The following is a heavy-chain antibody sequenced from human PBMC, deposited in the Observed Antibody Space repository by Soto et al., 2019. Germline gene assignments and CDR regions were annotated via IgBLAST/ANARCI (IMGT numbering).Heavy chain of an antibody. V-gene: IGHV3-33*01. CDR2: IWYDGSNK. CDR1: GFTFSSYG. J-gene: IGHJ4*02. D-gene: IGHD2-8*01. CDR3: ARDGIDCSNGVCCSFFDY. Sequence: GGSLRLSCAASGFTFSSYGMHWVRQAPGKGLEWVAVIWYDGSNKYYADSVKGRFTISRDNSKNTLYLQMNSLRAEDTAVYYCARDGIDCSNGVCCSFFDYWGQGTLVTVSS.